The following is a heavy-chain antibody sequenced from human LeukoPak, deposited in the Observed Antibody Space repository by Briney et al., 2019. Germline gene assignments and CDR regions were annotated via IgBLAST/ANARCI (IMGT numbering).Heavy chain of an antibody. V-gene: IGHV1-69*13. J-gene: IGHJ4*02. CDR2: IIPIFGAA. D-gene: IGHD1-7*01. CDR3: ATDELTGQLVF. Sequence: VASVKVSCKASGGSFTKYTLSWVRQAPGQGLEWMGGIIPIFGAANYAQKFRGRLTVTADESTTTAYMKLNSLTSEDTAVYFCATDELTGQLVFWGQGTRVTVSS. CDR1: GGSFTKYT.